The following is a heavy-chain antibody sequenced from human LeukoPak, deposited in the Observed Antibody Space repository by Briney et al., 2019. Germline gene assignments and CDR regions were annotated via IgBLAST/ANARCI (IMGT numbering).Heavy chain of an antibody. D-gene: IGHD2-2*01. J-gene: IGHJ6*03. Sequence: GGSLRLSCAASGFTFSSYSMNGVRQATGKGLEGLSYISCSSSTIYYGDSVKGRFTISRDNAKNSLYQEMNRLRAEYTAVYYWARESLGYCSCSTCYYFYMDFWGKGTTVTVSS. CDR1: GFTFSSYS. CDR3: ARESLGYCSCSTCYYFYMDF. CDR2: ISCSSSTI. V-gene: IGHV3-48*04.